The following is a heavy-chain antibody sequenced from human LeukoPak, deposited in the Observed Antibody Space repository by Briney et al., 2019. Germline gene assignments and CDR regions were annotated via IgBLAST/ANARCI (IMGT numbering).Heavy chain of an antibody. CDR1: GYTFTSYY. CDR2: INPSGGST. J-gene: IGHJ4*02. D-gene: IGHD3-3*01. V-gene: IGHV1-46*01. Sequence: ASVKVSCKASGYTFTSYYMHWVRQAPGQGLEWMGIINPSGGSTSYAQKFQGRVTMTRDMSTSTVYMELSSPRAEDTALYYCARETEGIFGVVTYPLDYWGQGTLVTVSS. CDR3: ARETEGIFGVVTYPLDY.